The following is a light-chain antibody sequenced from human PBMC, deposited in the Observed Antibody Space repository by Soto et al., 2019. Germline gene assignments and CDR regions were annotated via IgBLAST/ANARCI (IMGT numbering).Light chain of an antibody. CDR1: QSVRRSD. J-gene: IGKJ5*01. V-gene: IGKV3-20*01. Sequence: EIVLPQSPGTLSLSHGARATLSCRASQSVRRSDLAWYKQKPGQAPRRRTYGASSRATGIPDRLSGSESGTDFTLTISRMEPEEFAVYDCQQYGRSISVGQGIRLEIK. CDR2: GAS. CDR3: QQYGRSIS.